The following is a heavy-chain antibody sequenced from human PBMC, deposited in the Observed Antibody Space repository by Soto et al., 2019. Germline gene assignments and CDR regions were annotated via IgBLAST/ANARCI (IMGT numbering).Heavy chain of an antibody. CDR1: GFTFSTYA. V-gene: IGHV3-23*01. D-gene: IGHD5-18*01. Sequence: GGSLRLSCAASGFTFSTYALSWVRQAPGKGLEWVSAISGSGGSTYYADSAKGRFTISRDNSKNTLYLQMNSLRAEDTALYYCAKDGERYSYGYNFDYWGQGTLVTVSS. CDR2: ISGSGGST. J-gene: IGHJ4*02. CDR3: AKDGERYSYGYNFDY.